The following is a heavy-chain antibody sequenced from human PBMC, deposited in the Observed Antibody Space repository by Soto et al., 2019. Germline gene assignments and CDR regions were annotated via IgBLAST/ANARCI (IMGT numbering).Heavy chain of an antibody. Sequence: EVQLVESGGGLVRPGGSLRLSCAASGFALSNYWMTWVRQAPGKGLEWVASIKHDRSEIYYVDSVKGRFTISRDDAKNSLSLEMDSLSAEDTAVYYCATYSGYVLPMDVWGKGTLVTVSS. CDR2: IKHDRSEI. J-gene: IGHJ6*03. CDR3: ATYSGYVLPMDV. V-gene: IGHV3-7*01. D-gene: IGHD5-12*01. CDR1: GFALSNYW.